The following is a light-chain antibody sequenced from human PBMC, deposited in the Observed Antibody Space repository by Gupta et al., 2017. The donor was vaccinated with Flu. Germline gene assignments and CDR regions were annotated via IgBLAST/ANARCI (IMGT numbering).Light chain of an antibody. Sequence: DIQITQSPSSLSASVGDRVTITCRASQSISSYLNWYQQKPGKAPKLLIYDASSLQSGVPSRFSGSGSGTDFTLPISRRQHEDFATYYCQQRDSTPSTFGQGTKVEIK. CDR3: QQRDSTPST. J-gene: IGKJ1*01. V-gene: IGKV1-39*01. CDR2: DAS. CDR1: QSISSY.